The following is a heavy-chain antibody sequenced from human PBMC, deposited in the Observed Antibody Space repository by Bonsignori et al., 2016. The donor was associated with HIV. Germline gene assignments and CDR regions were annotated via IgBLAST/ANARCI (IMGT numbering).Heavy chain of an antibody. D-gene: IGHD3-22*01. V-gene: IGHV3-9*03. CDR1: GFTFDDYA. J-gene: IGHJ3*02. CDR2: ISWNSYSA. CDR3: AKGRRPNSSGYPDAFDI. Sequence: EVQLVESGGGLVQPGRSLRLSCVASGFTFDDYAMHWVRQGPGKGLEWVSGISWNSYSAGYADSVKDRFTISRDNAKNSLYLQMNSLRAEDMALYYCAKGRRPNSSGYPDAFDIWGQGTMVTVSS.